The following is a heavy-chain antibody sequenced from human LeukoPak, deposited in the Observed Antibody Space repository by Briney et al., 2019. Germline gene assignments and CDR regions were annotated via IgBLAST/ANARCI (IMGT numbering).Heavy chain of an antibody. CDR3: ARSHSSSLRAPFGY. J-gene: IGHJ4*02. CDR1: GYTFSNYG. V-gene: IGHV1-18*01. D-gene: IGHD3-22*01. Sequence: ASVKVSCKASGYTFSNYGIIWVRQAPGKGLEWMGWINPYNGNTNFGQKAQGRLTMTTDTTTRTAYMELRNLRSDDTAVYYCARSHSSSLRAPFGYWGQGTLVTASS. CDR2: INPYNGNT.